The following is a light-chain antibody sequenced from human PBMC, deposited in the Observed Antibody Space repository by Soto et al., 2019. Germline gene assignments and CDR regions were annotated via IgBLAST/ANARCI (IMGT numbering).Light chain of an antibody. CDR2: AAS. V-gene: IGKV1-39*01. Sequence: DIPMTQSPSSLSASVGDRVTITCRASQSISSYLNWYQQKPGKAPKLLNYAASSLQSGVPSRFSGSGSGTDFTLTISSLQPEDFATYYCQQSYSTPPSFGQGTKLEIK. CDR3: QQSYSTPPS. J-gene: IGKJ2*01. CDR1: QSISSY.